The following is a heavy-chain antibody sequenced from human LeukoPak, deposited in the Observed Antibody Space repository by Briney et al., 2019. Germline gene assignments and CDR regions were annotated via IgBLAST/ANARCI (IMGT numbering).Heavy chain of an antibody. CDR2: IIPIFGTA. J-gene: IGHJ6*03. Sequence: SVKVSCKASGGTFSSHAISWVRQAPGQGLEWMGRIIPIFGTANYAQKFQGRVTITTDESTSTAYMELSSLRSEDTAVYYCARTPGRDDFWSGYPPYYYYYYMDVWGKGTTVTASS. V-gene: IGHV1-69*05. D-gene: IGHD3-3*01. CDR1: GGTFSSHA. CDR3: ARTPGRDDFWSGYPPYYYYYYMDV.